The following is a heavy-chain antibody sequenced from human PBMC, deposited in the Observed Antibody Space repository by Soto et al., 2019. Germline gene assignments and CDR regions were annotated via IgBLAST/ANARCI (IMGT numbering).Heavy chain of an antibody. Sequence: PSETLSLTCTVSGGSISSYYWSCIRQPPGKGLEGIGYSYYSGSTNYNPSLKSRVTISVDTSKNQFSLKLSSVTAADTAVYYCARMQSSSWHPTNYYYYGLEVWGQGTTVTVSS. CDR1: GGSISSYY. V-gene: IGHV4-59*01. D-gene: IGHD6-13*01. CDR2: SYYSGST. J-gene: IGHJ6*02. CDR3: ARMQSSSWHPTNYYYYGLEV.